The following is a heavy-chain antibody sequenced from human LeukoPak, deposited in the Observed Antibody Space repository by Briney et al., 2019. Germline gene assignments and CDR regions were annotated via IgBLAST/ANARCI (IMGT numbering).Heavy chain of an antibody. CDR1: GFTFSDYY. CDR2: ISSTSSYA. J-gene: IGHJ5*02. CDR3: AKHSYCTNGVCYTDWFDP. D-gene: IGHD2-8*01. Sequence: PGGSLRLSCAASGFTFSDYYMSWIRQAPGKGLEWVSYISSTSSYANYADSVKGRFTISRDNAQNSLYLQMNSLRDDDTAVYYCAKHSYCTNGVCYTDWFDPWGQGTLVTVSS. V-gene: IGHV3-11*06.